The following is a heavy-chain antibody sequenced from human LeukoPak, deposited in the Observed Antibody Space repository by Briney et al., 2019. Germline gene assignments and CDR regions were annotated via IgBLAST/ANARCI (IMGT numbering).Heavy chain of an antibody. D-gene: IGHD4-17*01. CDR2: VYDIGST. CDR1: GGSIGSHY. J-gene: IGHJ5*02. Sequence: PSETLSLTCTVSGGSIGSHYWTWIRQTPGKGLEWIGYVYDIGSTKYNPSLKSRVTISVDTSKNQFSLRLSSVTAADTAVYYCARDGPPSGYGDYIWFDPWGQGTLVTVSS. V-gene: IGHV4-59*11. CDR3: ARDGPPSGYGDYIWFDP.